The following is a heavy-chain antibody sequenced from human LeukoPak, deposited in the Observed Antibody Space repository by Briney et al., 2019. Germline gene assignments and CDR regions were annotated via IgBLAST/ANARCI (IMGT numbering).Heavy chain of an antibody. CDR1: GGTFSSYA. Sequence: GSSVKVSCKASGGTFSSYAISWVRQAPGQGLEWMGGIIPIFGTANYAQKFQGRVTITADESTSTAYMELNSLRSEDTAVYYCARDPEPPSYCSSTSCAGAWPTHHYWGQGTLVTVSS. CDR2: IIPIFGTA. J-gene: IGHJ4*02. V-gene: IGHV1-69*01. CDR3: ARDPEPPSYCSSTSCAGAWPTHHY. D-gene: IGHD2-2*01.